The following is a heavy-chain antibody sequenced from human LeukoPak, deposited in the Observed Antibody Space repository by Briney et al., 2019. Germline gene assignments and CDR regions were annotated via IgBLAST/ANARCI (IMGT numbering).Heavy chain of an antibody. V-gene: IGHV2-5*01. CDR2: VRWNEDK. J-gene: IGHJ4*02. Sequence: SGPTLVNPTQTLTLTCTFSGFSLGSGGVGVGWIRQPPGKAPECLAVVRWNEDKRYSPSLKSRLTITKDTPKNQVVLTMTNLDPVDTATYYCAREHNTCFDYWGQGTLVTVSS. D-gene: IGHD1/OR15-1a*01. CDR3: AREHNTCFDY. CDR1: GFSLGSGGVG.